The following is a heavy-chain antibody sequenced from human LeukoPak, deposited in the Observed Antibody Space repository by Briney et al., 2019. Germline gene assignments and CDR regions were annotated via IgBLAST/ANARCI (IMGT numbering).Heavy chain of an antibody. CDR1: GGTFSSYA. CDR2: IIPIFGTA. Sequence: SVKVSCKASGGTFSSYAISWVRQATGQGLEWMGRIIPIFGTANYAQKFQGRVTITTDESTSTAYMELSSLRSEDTAVYYCARDGSGSPNAFDIWGQGTMVTVSS. CDR3: ARDGSGSPNAFDI. D-gene: IGHD3-10*01. J-gene: IGHJ3*02. V-gene: IGHV1-69*05.